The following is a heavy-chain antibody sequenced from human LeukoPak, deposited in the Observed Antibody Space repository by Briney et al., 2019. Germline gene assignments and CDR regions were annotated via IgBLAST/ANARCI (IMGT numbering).Heavy chain of an antibody. Sequence: SETLSLTCTVSGGSSSSYYWSWIWQPPGKGLEWIGYIYYRGGTNYNPSLESRVTISGDTSKNEFSLKLTSVTAADTAVYYCARGRLIVAPGVYYFEYWGQGTLVTVSS. V-gene: IGHV4-59*08. D-gene: IGHD5-12*01. CDR1: GGSSSSYY. CDR2: IYYRGGT. CDR3: ARGRLIVAPGVYYFEY. J-gene: IGHJ4*02.